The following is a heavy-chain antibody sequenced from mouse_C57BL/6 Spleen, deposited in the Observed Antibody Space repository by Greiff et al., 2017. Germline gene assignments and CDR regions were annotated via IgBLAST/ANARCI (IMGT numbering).Heavy chain of an antibody. Sequence: QVQLQQPGAELVRPGTSVKLSCKASGYTFTSYWMHWVKQRPGQGLEWIGVIDPSDSYTNYNQKFKGKATLTVDTSSSTAYMQLSSLTSEDSAVYYCASITTVVATDYYAMDYWGQGTSVTVSS. D-gene: IGHD1-1*01. CDR3: ASITTVVATDYYAMDY. CDR1: GYTFTSYW. CDR2: IDPSDSYT. V-gene: IGHV1-59*01. J-gene: IGHJ4*01.